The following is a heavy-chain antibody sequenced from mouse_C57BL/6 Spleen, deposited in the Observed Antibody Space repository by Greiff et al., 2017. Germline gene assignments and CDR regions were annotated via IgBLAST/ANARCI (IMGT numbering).Heavy chain of an antibody. Sequence: EVQLVESGEGLVKPGGSLKLSCAASGFTFSSYAMSWVRQTPEKRLEWVAYISSGGDYIYYAATVKGRFTISSDNDMNTLYLEMSSLKSEDTAMYYCTRDPLFDYWGQGTTLTVSS. V-gene: IGHV5-9-1*02. CDR3: TRDPLFDY. J-gene: IGHJ2*01. CDR2: ISSGGDYI. CDR1: GFTFSSYA.